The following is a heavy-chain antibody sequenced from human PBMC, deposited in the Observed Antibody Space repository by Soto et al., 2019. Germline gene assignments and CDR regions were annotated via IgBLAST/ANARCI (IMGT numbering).Heavy chain of an antibody. CDR1: GTSMSGHF. D-gene: IGHD6-19*01. V-gene: IGHV4-59*11. Sequence: SETLSLTCTVSGTSMSGHFWSWMRQPPGKGLEWIGYGYYSGSTLYNPSLKSRVTISLDTSKNHFSLRLSSVTSADTAVYYCARALYSSGWYPDYWGQGTLVTVSS. CDR3: ARALYSSGWYPDY. CDR2: GYYSGST. J-gene: IGHJ4*02.